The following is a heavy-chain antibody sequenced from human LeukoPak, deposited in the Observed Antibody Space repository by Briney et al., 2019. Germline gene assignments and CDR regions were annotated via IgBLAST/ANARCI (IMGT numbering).Heavy chain of an antibody. Sequence: ASVKVSCKASGYTFTSYGISWVRQAPGQGLEWMGWISAYNGNTNYAQKLQGRVTMTTGTSTSTAYMELRSLRSDDTAVYYCARGSPYCSSTSCYVGDYWGQGTLVTVSS. CDR3: ARGSPYCSSTSCYVGDY. D-gene: IGHD2-2*01. J-gene: IGHJ4*02. CDR1: GYTFTSYG. V-gene: IGHV1-18*04. CDR2: ISAYNGNT.